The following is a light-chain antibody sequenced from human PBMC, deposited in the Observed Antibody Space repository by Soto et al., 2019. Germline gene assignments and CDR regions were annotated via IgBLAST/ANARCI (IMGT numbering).Light chain of an antibody. CDR1: GSNVGASYD. V-gene: IGLV1-40*01. Sequence: QSVLTQPPSVSGAPGQTITMSCTGSGSNVGASYDVHWYQVLPGAGPRLLIYKNNNRPSGVPDRFSGSKSGTSASLAITGFRAEDEADYYCQSYDNILSGPLFGGGTKLTVL. J-gene: IGLJ3*02. CDR3: QSYDNILSGPL. CDR2: KNN.